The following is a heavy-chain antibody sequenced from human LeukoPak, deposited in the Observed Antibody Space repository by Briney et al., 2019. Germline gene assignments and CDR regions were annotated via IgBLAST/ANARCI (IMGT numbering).Heavy chain of an antibody. J-gene: IGHJ4*02. CDR1: GGSISSGDYY. Sequence: KPSETLSLTCTVSGGSISSGDYYWSWIRQPPGKGLEWIGYIYYSGSTYYNPSLKGRVTISVDTSKNQFSLKLSSVTAADTAVYYCARVGQQLVVDYWGQGTLVTVSS. V-gene: IGHV4-30-4*01. CDR2: IYYSGST. CDR3: ARVGQQLVVDY. D-gene: IGHD6-13*01.